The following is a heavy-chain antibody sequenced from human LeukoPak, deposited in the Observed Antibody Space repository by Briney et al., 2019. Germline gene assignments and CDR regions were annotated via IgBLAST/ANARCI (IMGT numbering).Heavy chain of an antibody. V-gene: IGHV3-23*01. Sequence: GGSLRLSCAASGFTFSSYAMSWVRQAPGKGLEWVSAISGSGGSTYSADSVKGRFTISRDNSKNTLYLQMNSLRAEDTAVYYCAKDPSSQIVVALGYWGQGTLVTVSS. D-gene: IGHD3-22*01. CDR1: GFTFSSYA. J-gene: IGHJ4*02. CDR2: ISGSGGST. CDR3: AKDPSSQIVVALGY.